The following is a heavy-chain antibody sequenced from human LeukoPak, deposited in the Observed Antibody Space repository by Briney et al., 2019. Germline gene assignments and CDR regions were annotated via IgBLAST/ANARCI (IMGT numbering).Heavy chain of an antibody. V-gene: IGHV3-23*01. CDR3: ARPGIAAAGPGYFDY. D-gene: IGHD6-13*01. J-gene: IGHJ4*02. Sequence: GGSLRLSCAASGFTFSSYGMSWVRQAPGKGLEWVSAISGSGGSTYYADSVKGRFTISRDNSKNTLYLQMNSLRAEDTAVYYCARPGIAAAGPGYFDYWGQGTLVTVSS. CDR2: ISGSGGST. CDR1: GFTFSSYG.